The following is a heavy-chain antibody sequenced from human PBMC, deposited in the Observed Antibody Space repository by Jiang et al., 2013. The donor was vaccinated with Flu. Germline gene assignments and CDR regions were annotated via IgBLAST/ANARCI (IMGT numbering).Heavy chain of an antibody. J-gene: IGHJ4*02. CDR2: IYYSGTT. CDR1: GGSISSSNYF. Sequence: LLKPSETLSLTCTVSGGSISSSNYFWGWDPPGPQGRGRRKWIGNIYYSGTTYYNPSLKSRATQSVDTSKNQFSLKLRSVTAADTGVYYCARRPRYSSGLFDFWGQGTLVTASS. V-gene: IGHV4-39*01. D-gene: IGHD6-19*01. CDR3: ARRPRYSSGLFDF.